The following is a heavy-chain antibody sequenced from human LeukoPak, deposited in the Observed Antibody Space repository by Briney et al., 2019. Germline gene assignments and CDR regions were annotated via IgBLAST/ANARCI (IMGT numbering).Heavy chain of an antibody. CDR3: AMGSGSYYLIVVEDY. Sequence: PSETLSLTCTVSGGSISSGSYYWSWIRQPAGKGLEWIGRIYTSGSTNYNPSLKSRVTISVDTSKNQFSLKLSSVTAADTAVYYCAMGSGSYYLIVVEDYWGQGTLVTVSS. J-gene: IGHJ4*02. CDR1: GGSISSGSYY. D-gene: IGHD3-10*01. CDR2: IYTSGST. V-gene: IGHV4-61*02.